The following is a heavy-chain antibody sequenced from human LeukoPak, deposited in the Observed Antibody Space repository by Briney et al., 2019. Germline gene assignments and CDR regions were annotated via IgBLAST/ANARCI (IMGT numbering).Heavy chain of an antibody. Sequence: SETLSLTCTVSGGSISSHYWSCIRQPPGKGLEWIGYIYYSGSTNYNPSLKSRVTISVDTSKNQFSLKLSSVTAADTAVYYCAQGGFGELFDYWGQGTLVTVSS. J-gene: IGHJ4*02. CDR1: GGSISSHY. V-gene: IGHV4-59*11. CDR2: IYYSGST. D-gene: IGHD3-10*01. CDR3: AQGGFGELFDY.